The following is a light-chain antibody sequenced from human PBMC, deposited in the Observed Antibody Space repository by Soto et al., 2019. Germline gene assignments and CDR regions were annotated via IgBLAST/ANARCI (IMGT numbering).Light chain of an antibody. V-gene: IGKV3-15*01. CDR3: QHYNDWPQT. CDR1: QSVSTN. CDR2: GAS. Sequence: EIVMTQSPGTLSLSPEERATLSCRASQSVSTNLAWYQQIPGQAPRLLIYGASTRATGIPARFSGSGSGTEFTLAISSLQSEDFAVYYCQHYNDWPQTFGLGTKVEIK. J-gene: IGKJ1*01.